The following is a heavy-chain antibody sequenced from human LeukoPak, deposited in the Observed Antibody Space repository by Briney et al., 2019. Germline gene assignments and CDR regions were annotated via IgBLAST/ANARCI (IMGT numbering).Heavy chain of an antibody. CDR1: GFTFSSYE. Sequence: PGGSLRLSCAASGFTFSSYEMNWVRQAPGKGLEWVSYISSSGSTIYYADSVKGRFTISRDNAKNSLYLQMNSLRAEGTAVYYCARDTYDYDILTGYGLDYWGQGTLVTVSS. V-gene: IGHV3-48*03. CDR3: ARDTYDYDILTGYGLDY. CDR2: ISSSGSTI. D-gene: IGHD3-9*01. J-gene: IGHJ4*02.